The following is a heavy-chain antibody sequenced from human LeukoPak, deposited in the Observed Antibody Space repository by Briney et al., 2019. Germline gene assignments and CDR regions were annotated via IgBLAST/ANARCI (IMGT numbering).Heavy chain of an antibody. V-gene: IGHV3-64D*09. CDR2: ISSDGGST. D-gene: IGHD6-19*01. CDR1: GFTFSSYA. J-gene: IGHJ4*02. Sequence: GGSLRLSCSVSGFTFSSYAMHWVRQAPGKGLEYVSAISSDGGSTYYADSVKGRFTISRDNSKNTLYLQMSSLRAEDTAVYYCVKPIAVAGNFDYWGQGTLVTVSS. CDR3: VKPIAVAGNFDY.